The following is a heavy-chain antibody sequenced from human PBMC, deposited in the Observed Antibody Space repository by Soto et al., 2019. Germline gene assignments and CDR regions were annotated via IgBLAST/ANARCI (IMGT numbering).Heavy chain of an antibody. CDR3: ARSTVTTRMYYYYYMDV. Sequence: GGSLRLSCAASGFRFSSYSMNWVRQAPGKGLEWVSFISSGTGTIYYADSVKGRFTISRDNAKNSLYLQMNSLRDEDTAVYYCARSTVTTRMYYYYYMDVWGKGTTVTVSS. J-gene: IGHJ6*03. CDR2: ISSGTGTI. CDR1: GFRFSSYS. V-gene: IGHV3-48*02. D-gene: IGHD4-17*01.